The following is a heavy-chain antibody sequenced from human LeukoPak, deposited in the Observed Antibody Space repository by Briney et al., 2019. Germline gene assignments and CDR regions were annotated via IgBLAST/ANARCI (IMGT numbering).Heavy chain of an antibody. D-gene: IGHD4-17*01. CDR2: IYTSGST. V-gene: IGHV4-61*02. Sequence: PSQTLSLTCTVSGGSISSGSYYWSWIRQPAGKGLEWIGRIYTSGSTNYNPSLKSRVTISVDTSKNQFSLKLSSVTAADTAVYYCAREDTVTTSLDYWGQGTLVTVSS. J-gene: IGHJ4*02. CDR1: GGSISSGSYY. CDR3: AREDTVTTSLDY.